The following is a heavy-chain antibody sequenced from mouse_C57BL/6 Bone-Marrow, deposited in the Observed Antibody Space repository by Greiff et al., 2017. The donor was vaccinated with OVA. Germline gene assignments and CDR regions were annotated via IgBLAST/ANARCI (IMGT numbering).Heavy chain of an antibody. CDR2: INPSTGGT. J-gene: IGHJ2*01. D-gene: IGHD2-3*01. V-gene: IGHV1-42*01. CDR3: ARLDDGYYSDY. CDR1: GYSFTGYY. Sequence: VQLQQSGPELVKPGASVKISCKASGYSFTGYYMNWVKQSPEKSLEWIGEINPSTGGTTYNQKFKAKATLTVDKPSNTAYMQLKSLTSEDSAVYYCARLDDGYYSDYWGQGTTLTVSS.